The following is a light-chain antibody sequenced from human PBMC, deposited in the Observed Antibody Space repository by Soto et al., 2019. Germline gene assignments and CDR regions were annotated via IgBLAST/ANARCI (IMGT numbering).Light chain of an antibody. Sequence: QSALTQPASVSGSPGQSITISCTGTNSDVGSYNYVSWYQQHPGKAPKLMIYDVSTRPSGVSNRFSGSKSGNTASLTISGLQAEDEADYYCSSYTGSSTLSVFGTGTKVTVL. CDR3: SSYTGSSTLSV. J-gene: IGLJ1*01. CDR2: DVS. CDR1: NSDVGSYNY. V-gene: IGLV2-14*01.